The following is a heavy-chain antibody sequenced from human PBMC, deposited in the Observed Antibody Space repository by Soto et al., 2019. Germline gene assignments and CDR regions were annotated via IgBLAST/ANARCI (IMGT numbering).Heavy chain of an antibody. CDR1: GYTFTSYG. D-gene: IGHD3-22*01. CDR3: ARDAAYYYDSSGPDAFDI. V-gene: IGHV1-18*01. CDR2: ISAYNGNT. Sequence: QVQLVQSGAEVKKPGASVKVSCKASGYTFTSYGISWVRQAPGQGLEWMGWISAYNGNTNYAQKLQGRVPMTTDTATSTAYMELRSLRSDDTAVYYCARDAAYYYDSSGPDAFDIWGQGTMVTVSS. J-gene: IGHJ3*02.